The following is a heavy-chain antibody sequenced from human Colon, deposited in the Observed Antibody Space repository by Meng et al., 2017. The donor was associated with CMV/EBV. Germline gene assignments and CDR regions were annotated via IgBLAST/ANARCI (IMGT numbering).Heavy chain of an antibody. V-gene: IGHV4-4*07. D-gene: IGHD3-10*01. J-gene: IGHJ4*02. CDR2: VYISGNT. CDR3: ARDSNLSGLAY. Sequence: RLPELGPGLVKPSVTPAPTASVAVAAITSYSWSWIRQPAGTGLEWIGRVYISGNTNYNPSLKSRVTMSIDTSKNQLSLNIRSVTAADTAVYYCARDSNLSGLAYWGQGTLVTVSS. CDR1: VAAITSYS.